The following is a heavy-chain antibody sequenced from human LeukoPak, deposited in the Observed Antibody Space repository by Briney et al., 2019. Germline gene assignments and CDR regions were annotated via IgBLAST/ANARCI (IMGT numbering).Heavy chain of an antibody. Sequence: GGSLRLSCAASGFTFSSYAMSWVRQAPGKGLEWVSAISGSGGSTYYADSVKGQFTISRDNSKNTLYLQVNSLRAEDTAVYYYTRDLNYYDSSGLRDNWFDPWGQGTLVTVSS. CDR3: TRDLNYYDSSGLRDNWFDP. D-gene: IGHD3-22*01. CDR1: GFTFSSYA. J-gene: IGHJ5*02. CDR2: ISGSGGST. V-gene: IGHV3-23*01.